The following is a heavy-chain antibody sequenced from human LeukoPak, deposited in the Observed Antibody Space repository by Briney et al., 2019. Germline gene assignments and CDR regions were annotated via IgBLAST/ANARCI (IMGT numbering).Heavy chain of an antibody. D-gene: IGHD5-18*01. V-gene: IGHV4-34*09. J-gene: IGHJ4*02. CDR2: IYYSGST. Sequence: KPSETLSLTCAVYGGSFSGYYWSWIRQPPGKGLEWIGYIYYSGSTYYNPSLKSRVTISVDTSKNQFSLKLSSVTAADTAVYYCARAGKRIQYFDYWGQGTLVTVSS. CDR3: ARAGKRIQYFDY. CDR1: GGSFSGYY.